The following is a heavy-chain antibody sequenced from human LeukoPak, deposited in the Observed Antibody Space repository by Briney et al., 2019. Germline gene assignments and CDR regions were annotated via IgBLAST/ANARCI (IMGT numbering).Heavy chain of an antibody. D-gene: IGHD6-13*01. V-gene: IGHV5-51*01. CDR1: GYSFTIYW. Sequence: PGESLKISFKVSGYSFTIYWIGWVRQMPGKGLEWMGIIYPGDSDTRDSPSFQGQVTISADKSISTAYLQWSSLKVSDTAMYYCARARGNSWSYFDYWGQGTLVTVSS. CDR3: ARARGNSWSYFDY. CDR2: IYPGDSDT. J-gene: IGHJ4*02.